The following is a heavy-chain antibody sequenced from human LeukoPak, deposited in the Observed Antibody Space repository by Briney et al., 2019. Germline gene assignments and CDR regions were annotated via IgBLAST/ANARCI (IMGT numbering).Heavy chain of an antibody. CDR3: TTRRQDGC. J-gene: IGHJ4*02. V-gene: IGHV3-15*01. D-gene: IGHD6-25*01. CDR1: GFTFSDAW. Sequence: PGGSLRLSCVASGFTFSDAWMSWVRQAPGKGLEWVGRIKSKIDGGTIDYGALVKGRFTISRDDSRNTLYLQMNSLKTEDTAVYYCTTRRQDGCWGQGTLVTVS. CDR2: IKSKIDGGTI.